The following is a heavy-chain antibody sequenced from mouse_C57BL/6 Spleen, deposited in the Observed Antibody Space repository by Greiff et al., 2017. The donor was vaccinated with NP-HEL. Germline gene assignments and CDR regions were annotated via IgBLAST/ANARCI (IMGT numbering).Heavy chain of an antibody. CDR2: IYPGDGDT. V-gene: IGHV1-80*01. Sequence: VQLQQSGAELVKPGASVKISCKASGYAFSSYWMNWVKQRPGKGLEWIGQIYPGDGDTNYNGKFKGKATLTADKSSSTAYMQLGSLTSEDSAVYFCARWYYYGSPLFDYWGQGTTLTVAS. D-gene: IGHD1-1*01. J-gene: IGHJ2*01. CDR1: GYAFSSYW. CDR3: ARWYYYGSPLFDY.